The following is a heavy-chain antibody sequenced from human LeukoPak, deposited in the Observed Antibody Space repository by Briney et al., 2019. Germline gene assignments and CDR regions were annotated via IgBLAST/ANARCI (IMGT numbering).Heavy chain of an antibody. D-gene: IGHD1-26*01. V-gene: IGHV2-5*02. CDR1: GFSLTTRGVG. J-gene: IGHJ5*02. CDR3: ALRPKSGANWFDP. Sequence: ESGPTLVKPTQTLTLTCSFSGFSLTTRGVGVAWIRQPPAKALEWLALIYWDDDKAYSPSLKHRLTISKDTSKNQVDLTMTNMDPVDTATYFCALRPKSGANWFDPWGQGTLVTVSS. CDR2: IYWDDDK.